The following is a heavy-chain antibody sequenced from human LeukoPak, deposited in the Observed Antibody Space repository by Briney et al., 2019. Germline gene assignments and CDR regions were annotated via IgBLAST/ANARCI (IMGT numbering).Heavy chain of an antibody. D-gene: IGHD3-16*01. CDR2: INPNSGGT. V-gene: IGHV1-2*02. CDR1: GYTSTGNY. CDR3: AKSSVGTSGGSFDY. Sequence: ASVKVSCKASGYTSTGNYMHWVRQAPGQGLEWMGWINPNSGGTKFAQEFQGRVAMTGDMSTNTAFMELYRLESDDTAVYYCAKSSVGTSGGSFDYWGQGTLVSVSS. J-gene: IGHJ4*02.